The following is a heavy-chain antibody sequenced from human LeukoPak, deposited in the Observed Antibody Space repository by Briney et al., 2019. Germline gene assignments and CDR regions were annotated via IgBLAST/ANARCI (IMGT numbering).Heavy chain of an antibody. CDR2: IIPILGIA. CDR1: GGTFSSYA. CDR3: AREGYNWNPSAVGDWFDP. D-gene: IGHD1-20*01. V-gene: IGHV1-69*04. Sequence: VASVKVSCKASGGTFSSYAISWVRQAPGQGLEWMGRIIPILGIANYAQKFQGRVTITADKSTSTAYMELSSLRSEDTAVYYCAREGYNWNPSAVGDWFDPWGQGTLVTVSS. J-gene: IGHJ5*02.